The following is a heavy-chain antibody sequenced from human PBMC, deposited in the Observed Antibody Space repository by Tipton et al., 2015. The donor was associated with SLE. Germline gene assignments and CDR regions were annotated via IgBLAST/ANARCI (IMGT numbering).Heavy chain of an antibody. CDR2: IWYDGTNK. V-gene: IGHV3-33*08. D-gene: IGHD1-26*01. Sequence: SLRLSCAASGFTFSSYGMHWVRQAPGMGLEWVAVIWYDGTNKYYADSVKGRFTISRDNSKNTLYLQMNSLRAEDTAVYYCAGELLDYFDFWGQGTLVTVSS. CDR1: GFTFSSYG. J-gene: IGHJ4*02. CDR3: AGELLDYFDF.